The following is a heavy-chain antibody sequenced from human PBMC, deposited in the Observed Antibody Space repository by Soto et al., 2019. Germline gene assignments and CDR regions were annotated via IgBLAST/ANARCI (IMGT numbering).Heavy chain of an antibody. CDR3: ARAPPDYQLRWSDGMDV. Sequence: QVQLQESGPGLVKPSQTLSLTCTVSGGSISSGDYYWSWICQPPGKGLEWIGYIYYSGSTYYNPSLKSRVTISVDPSKTHCSLKLISWTAADTVVYYVARAPPDYQLRWSDGMDVWGQGTTVTVSS. J-gene: IGHJ6*02. CDR1: GGSISSGDYY. D-gene: IGHD2-2*01. V-gene: IGHV4-30-4*01. CDR2: IYYSGST.